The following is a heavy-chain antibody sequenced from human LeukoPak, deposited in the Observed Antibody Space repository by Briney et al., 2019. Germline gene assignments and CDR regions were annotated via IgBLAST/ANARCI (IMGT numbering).Heavy chain of an antibody. V-gene: IGHV4-59*08. CDR3: XXXXXXXXXXSYHRNYYYYGMDV. CDR1: GGSISSYY. CDR2: IYYSGST. D-gene: IGHD3-10*01. Sequence: PSETLSLTCTVSGGSISSYYWSWIRQPPGKGLEWIGYIYYSGSTNYNPSLKSRVTISVDTSKNQFSLKLSSVTAADTAVYYCXXXXXXXXXXSYHRNYYYYGMDVWGQGTTVTVSS. J-gene: IGHJ6*02.